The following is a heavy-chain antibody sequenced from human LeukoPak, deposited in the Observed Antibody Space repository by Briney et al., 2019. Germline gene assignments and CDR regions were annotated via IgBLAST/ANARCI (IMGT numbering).Heavy chain of an antibody. CDR2: MSNDGSNK. V-gene: IGHV3-30*19. J-gene: IGHJ4*02. Sequence: GGSLRLSCAASGFTFSSYGMHWVRQAPGKGLEWVAVMSNDGSNKYYADSVKGRFTISRDNSKNTLYLQMNSLRADDTAVYYCARETYYFDYWGQGTLVTVSS. CDR1: GFTFSSYG. CDR3: ARETYYFDY.